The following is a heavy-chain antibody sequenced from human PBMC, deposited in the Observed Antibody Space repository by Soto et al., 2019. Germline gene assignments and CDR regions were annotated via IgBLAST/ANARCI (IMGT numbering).Heavy chain of an antibody. J-gene: IGHJ5*02. D-gene: IGHD3-9*01. Sequence: SETLSLTCTVSGGSINSRGYYWTWIRQHPGKGLEWIGNIYYSGSIHFNPSLKSRLTMLVDTSENQFSLKLTSVTPADTAVYYCARQSESTGYFYGWFDPWGQGTLVTVS. V-gene: IGHV4-31*03. CDR2: IYYSGSI. CDR1: GGSINSRGYY. CDR3: ARQSESTGYFYGWFDP.